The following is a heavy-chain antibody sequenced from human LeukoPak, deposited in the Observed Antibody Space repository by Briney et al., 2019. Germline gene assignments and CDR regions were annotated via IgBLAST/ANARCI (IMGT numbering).Heavy chain of an antibody. CDR1: GGTFSSYA. J-gene: IGHJ4*02. CDR2: IIPIFGTA. V-gene: IGHV1-69*13. D-gene: IGHD2-15*01. CDR3: AREGYCSGGSCSGDY. Sequence: GASVKVSCKASGGTFSSYAISWVRQAPGQGLEWMGGIIPIFGTANYAQKFQGRVTITADESTSTAYMELSSLRSEDTAVYYCAREGYCSGGSCSGDYWGQGTLVTVSS.